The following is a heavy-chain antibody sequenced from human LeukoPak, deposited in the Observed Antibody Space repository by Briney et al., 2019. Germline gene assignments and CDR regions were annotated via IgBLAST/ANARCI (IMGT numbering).Heavy chain of an antibody. CDR2: ISSSSSYI. V-gene: IGHV3-21*01. Sequence: GGSLRLSCAASDFTFRSYSMNWVRQAPGKGLEWVSSISSSSSYIYYADSVKGRFTISRDNAKNSLYLQMNSLRAEDTAVYYCASRIAARPSYYYYTDVWGKGTTVTVSS. D-gene: IGHD6-6*01. CDR1: DFTFRSYS. J-gene: IGHJ6*03. CDR3: ASRIAARPSYYYYTDV.